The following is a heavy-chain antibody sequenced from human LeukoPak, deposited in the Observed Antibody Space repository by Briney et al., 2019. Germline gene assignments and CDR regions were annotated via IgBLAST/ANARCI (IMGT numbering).Heavy chain of an antibody. CDR2: INPSGGST. Sequence: GESLKISCKGSGSSFTSYYMHWVRQAPGQGLEWMGIINPSGGSTSYAQKFQGRVTMTRDTSTSTVYMELSSLRSEDTAVYYCARDPKSQSDWSGVPDYWGQGTLVTVSS. D-gene: IGHD3/OR15-3a*01. J-gene: IGHJ4*02. CDR3: ARDPKSQSDWSGVPDY. CDR1: GSSFTSYY. V-gene: IGHV1-46*01.